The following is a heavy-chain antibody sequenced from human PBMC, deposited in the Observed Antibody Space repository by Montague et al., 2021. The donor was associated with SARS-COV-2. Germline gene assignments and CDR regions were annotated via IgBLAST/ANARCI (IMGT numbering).Heavy chain of an antibody. CDR3: TSGRAGNYNVMDV. Sequence: FAISWDSVSSNSATWNWFRQSPSIGLEWLGRTYYSSKWYNDYAVSVRGRVTINPDTSKNQFSLQLNSVTPEDTAIYYCTSGRAGNYNVMDVGGQGTTVTVSS. CDR1: WDSVSSNSAT. CDR2: TYYSSKWYN. D-gene: IGHD3-10*01. V-gene: IGHV6-1*01. J-gene: IGHJ6*02.